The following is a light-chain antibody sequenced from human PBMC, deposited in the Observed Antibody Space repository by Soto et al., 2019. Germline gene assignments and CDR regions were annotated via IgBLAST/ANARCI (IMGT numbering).Light chain of an antibody. CDR1: NSDIGGYNH. V-gene: IGLV2-14*01. Sequence: QSALTQPASVSGSPGQSITISCTGTNSDIGGYNHVSWYQQHPGKAPKVMIYEVSDRPSGVSNRFSGSKSGNTASLTISGLQADDEADYYCNSYTSSGHWVFGGGTKLTVL. CDR2: EVS. J-gene: IGLJ3*02. CDR3: NSYTSSGHWV.